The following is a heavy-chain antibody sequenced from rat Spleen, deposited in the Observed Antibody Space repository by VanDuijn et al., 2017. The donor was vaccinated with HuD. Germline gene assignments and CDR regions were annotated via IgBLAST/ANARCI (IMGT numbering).Heavy chain of an antibody. CDR2: IWTGGAS. J-gene: IGHJ1*01. D-gene: IGHD5-1*01. Sequence: QVQLKESGPGLVQPSQTLSLICTVSGFSLASYNVHWVRQSTGKGLEWMGIIWTGGASDYNSALKSRLSTTRDTSKSQVFLKMNSLQTEDIATYYCARSSSWELYWYFDFWGPGTMVTVSS. V-gene: IGHV2-30*01. CDR3: ARSSSWELYWYFDF. CDR1: GFSLASYN.